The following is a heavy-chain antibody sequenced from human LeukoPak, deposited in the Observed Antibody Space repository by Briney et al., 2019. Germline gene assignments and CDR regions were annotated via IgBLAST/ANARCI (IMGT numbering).Heavy chain of an antibody. Sequence: PGGSLRHSCAASGFTFSTYSMNWVRQAPGKGLEWVANIKQDGSEKYYVDSVKGRFTISRDNAKNSLYLQMNSLRAEDTAVYYCARDRRVLRFLEWFKYFDYWGQGTLVTVSS. V-gene: IGHV3-7*01. J-gene: IGHJ4*02. D-gene: IGHD3-3*01. CDR2: IKQDGSEK. CDR3: ARDRRVLRFLEWFKYFDY. CDR1: GFTFSTYS.